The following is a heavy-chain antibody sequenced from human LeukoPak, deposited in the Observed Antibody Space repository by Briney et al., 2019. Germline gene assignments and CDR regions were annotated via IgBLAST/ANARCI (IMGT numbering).Heavy chain of an antibody. D-gene: IGHD5-12*01. CDR1: GFTFSSYG. CDR3: ARGPLSGYEDF. CDR2: IRYDGSTT. J-gene: IGHJ4*02. Sequence: GGSLRLSCAASGFTFSSYGMHWVRQAPGKGLEWVAFIRYDGSTTYYADSVRGRLTISRDNSKNTVYLQMNSLRVEDTAVYFCARGPLSGYEDFWGQGTLVTVSS. V-gene: IGHV3-30*02.